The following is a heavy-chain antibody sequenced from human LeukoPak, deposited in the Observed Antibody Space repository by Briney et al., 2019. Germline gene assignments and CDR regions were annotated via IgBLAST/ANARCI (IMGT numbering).Heavy chain of an antibody. CDR3: AKAGGDYGDPNVDY. CDR1: GFSFSSYP. V-gene: IGHV3-48*02. D-gene: IGHD4-17*01. J-gene: IGHJ4*02. Sequence: GGSLRLSCVASGFSFSSYPMNWVRQAPGKGLEWVSHINSDTNITPYTASVSGRFTISRDNAKNSLYLHVNSLRDEDTAVYYCAKAGGDYGDPNVDYWGQGTLVTVSS. CDR2: INSDTNIT.